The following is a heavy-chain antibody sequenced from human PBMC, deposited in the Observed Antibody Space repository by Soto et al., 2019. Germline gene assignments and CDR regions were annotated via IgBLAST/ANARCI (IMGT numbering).Heavy chain of an antibody. Sequence: TGGSLRLSCAASGFIFDDFTIHWVRLVPGKGLQWVSYINWDGRIAMYADSVKGRFTISRDNTNNHLYLQMNSLRSDDTALYYCAKDEGAAVESPGDWGHGTLVTVSS. D-gene: IGHD6-13*01. CDR1: GFIFDDFT. CDR3: AKDEGAAVESPGD. J-gene: IGHJ4*01. CDR2: INWDGRIA. V-gene: IGHV3-43*01.